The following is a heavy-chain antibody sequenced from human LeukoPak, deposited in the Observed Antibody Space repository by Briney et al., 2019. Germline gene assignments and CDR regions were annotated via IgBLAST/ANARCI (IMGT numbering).Heavy chain of an antibody. CDR1: GYTFTGYY. Sequence: ASVKVSCKASGYTFTGYYMHWVRQAPGQGLEWMGWINPNSGGTNYAQKFQGRVTMTRDTSISTAYMELSSLRSEDTAVYYCAREYGDYGLDYWGQGTLVTVSS. CDR3: AREYGDYGLDY. J-gene: IGHJ4*02. V-gene: IGHV1-2*02. CDR2: INPNSGGT. D-gene: IGHD4-17*01.